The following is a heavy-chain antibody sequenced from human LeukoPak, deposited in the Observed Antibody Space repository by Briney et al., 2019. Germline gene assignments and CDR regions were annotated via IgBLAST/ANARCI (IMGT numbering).Heavy chain of an antibody. CDR3: ASLCSSTSCYTDFDY. J-gene: IGHJ4*02. V-gene: IGHV1-2*02. CDR1: GYTFTGYY. Sequence: ASVKVSCKASGYTFTGYYTHWVRQAPGQGLEWMGWINPNSGGTNYAQKFQGRVTMTRDTSISTAYMELSRLRSDDTAVYYCASLCSSTSCYTDFDYWGQGTLVTVSS. CDR2: INPNSGGT. D-gene: IGHD2-2*02.